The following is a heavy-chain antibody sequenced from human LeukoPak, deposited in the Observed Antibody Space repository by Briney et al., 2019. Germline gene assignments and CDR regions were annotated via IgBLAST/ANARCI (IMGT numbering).Heavy chain of an antibody. CDR1: GFTFSSYE. CDR3: ARWGYSSSVDY. Sequence: GGSLRLSCAASGFTFSSYEVNWVRQAPGKGLEWVSYISSSGSTIYYADSVKGRLTISRDNAKNLLYLQMNSLRAEDTAVYYCARWGYSSSVDYWGQGTLVTVSS. J-gene: IGHJ4*02. D-gene: IGHD6-13*01. V-gene: IGHV3-48*03. CDR2: ISSSGSTI.